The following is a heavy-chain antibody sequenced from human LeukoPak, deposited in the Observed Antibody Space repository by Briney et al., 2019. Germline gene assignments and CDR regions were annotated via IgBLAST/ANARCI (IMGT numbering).Heavy chain of an antibody. CDR1: GFTLNDXF. J-gene: IGHJ4*02. CDR2: ITGTGNTK. D-gene: IGHD6-13*01. Sequence: LXLSXRFSGFTLNDXFVAWVRQTPGQXLEWISYITGTGNTKSYADSVKGRFTISRDNANYSVYLQMNSLTVEDTAVYYCVREGTSWYADYWGQGTLVTVSS. CDR3: VREGTSWYADY. V-gene: IGHV3-11*01.